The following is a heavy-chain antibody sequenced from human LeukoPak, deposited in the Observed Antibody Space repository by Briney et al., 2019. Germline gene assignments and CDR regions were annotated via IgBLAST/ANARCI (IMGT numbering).Heavy chain of an antibody. J-gene: IGHJ4*02. CDR3: ARAGYYGSGSWDY. V-gene: IGHV4-61*02. Sequence: SETLSLTCTVSGDSISSGSYYWSWIRQPAGKGLEWIGRIYTSGSIYYNPSLKSRVTISVDTSKKQFSLKLSSVTAADTAVYYCARAGYYGSGSWDYWGQGTLVTVSS. D-gene: IGHD3-10*01. CDR1: GDSISSGSYY. CDR2: IYTSGSI.